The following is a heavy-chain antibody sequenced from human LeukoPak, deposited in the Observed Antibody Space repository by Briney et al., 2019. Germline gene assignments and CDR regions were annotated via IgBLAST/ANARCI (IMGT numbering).Heavy chain of an antibody. CDR1: GLTFSRYA. Sequence: GGSLRLSCAASGLTFSRYAMSWVRQAPGKGLEWVSGVSTSGGSTYYTDSVKGRFTISRDNSKNTLHLQMNSLRAEDTAIYYCAKQAYDSPRTDFDYWGQGTLVTVSS. D-gene: IGHD3-22*01. J-gene: IGHJ4*02. CDR3: AKQAYDSPRTDFDY. CDR2: VSTSGGST. V-gene: IGHV3-23*01.